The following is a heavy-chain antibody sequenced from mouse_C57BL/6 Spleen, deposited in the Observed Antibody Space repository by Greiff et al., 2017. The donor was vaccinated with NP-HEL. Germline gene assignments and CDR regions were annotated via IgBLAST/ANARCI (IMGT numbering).Heavy chain of an antibody. J-gene: IGHJ2*01. V-gene: IGHV1-42*01. CDR2: INPSTGGT. CDR1: GYSFTGYY. Sequence: VQLQQSGPELVKPGASVKISCKASGYSFTGYYMNWVKQSPEKSLEWIGEINPSTGGTTYNQKFKAKATLTVDESSSTAYMQLKSLTSEDSAVYYCARGRADWGQGTTLTVSS. D-gene: IGHD1-1*01. CDR3: ARGRAD.